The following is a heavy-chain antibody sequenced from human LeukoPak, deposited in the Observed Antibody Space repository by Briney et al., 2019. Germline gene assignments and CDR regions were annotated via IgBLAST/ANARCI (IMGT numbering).Heavy chain of an antibody. CDR2: ISGSGGST. D-gene: IGHD2/OR15-2a*01. V-gene: IGHV3-23*01. CDR3: AKGFRGVYYYYMDV. J-gene: IGHJ6*03. Sequence: GGSLRLSCAASGFTFSSYAMSWVRQAPGKGLEWVSAISGSGGSTYYADSVKGRFTISRDNSKNTLYLQMNGLRAEDTAVYYCAKGFRGVYYYYMDVWGKGTTVTVSS. CDR1: GFTFSSYA.